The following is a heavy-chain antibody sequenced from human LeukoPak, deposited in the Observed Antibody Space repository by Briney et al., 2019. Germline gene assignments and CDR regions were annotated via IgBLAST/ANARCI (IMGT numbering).Heavy chain of an antibody. D-gene: IGHD4-17*01. Sequence: SETLSLTCTVSGDSISSADYYWTWIRQPPGKGLELVGFIYSSGSTKYNPSLKSRVTISAATSKTQFSLKLSYATAADTAVYYCARYTDYGGWFDPWGQGTLVTVSS. J-gene: IGHJ5*02. CDR2: IYSSGST. CDR3: ARYTDYGGWFDP. V-gene: IGHV4-30-4*08. CDR1: GDSISSADYY.